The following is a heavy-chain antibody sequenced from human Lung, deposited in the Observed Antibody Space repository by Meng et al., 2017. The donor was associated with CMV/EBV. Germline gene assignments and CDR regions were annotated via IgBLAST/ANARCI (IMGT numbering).Heavy chain of an antibody. V-gene: IGHV3-21*01. CDR3: ARVLETGAAFDV. CDR1: GFTLSRYS. J-gene: IGHJ3*01. Sequence: GESLKISCAASGFTLSRYSMNWVRQAPGKGLEWVSSISTSSSYIYYRDSVKGRFTISRDNAMNSLSLQMKSLRAEDTAVYYCARVLETGAAFDVWGQGTMDTVSS. CDR2: ISTSSSYI. D-gene: IGHD3-3*01.